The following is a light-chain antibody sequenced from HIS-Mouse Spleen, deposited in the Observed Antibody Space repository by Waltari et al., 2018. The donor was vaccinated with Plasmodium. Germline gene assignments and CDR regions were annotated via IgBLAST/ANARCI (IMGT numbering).Light chain of an antibody. CDR1: QSVSSSY. V-gene: IGKV3-20*01. CDR3: QQYGSSSWT. J-gene: IGKJ1*01. Sequence: EIVLTQSPGTLSLSPGARATLSRRASQSVSSSYLAWYQQKPGQAPRLLIYGASSRATGIPDRFSGSGSGTDFTLTISRLEPEDFAVYYCQQYGSSSWTFGQGTKVEIK. CDR2: GAS.